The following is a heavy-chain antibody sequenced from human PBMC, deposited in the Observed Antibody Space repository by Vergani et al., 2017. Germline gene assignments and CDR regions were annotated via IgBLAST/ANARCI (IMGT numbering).Heavy chain of an antibody. CDR3: TRDRNYDIWTGSTNHFDH. V-gene: IGHV3-49*03. J-gene: IGHJ4*02. Sequence: EVQLVESGGELVHPGRPLRLSFTASGFPFVDDAISWFRQAPGKGPEWSAFIRTKSQGETTEYAASVKGRFFISRNDSKGVAYLQMNSLRTEDTAVYFCTRDRNYDIWTGSTNHFDHWGPGTLVTVSS. CDR1: GFPFVDDA. D-gene: IGHD3-9*01. CDR2: IRTKSQGETT.